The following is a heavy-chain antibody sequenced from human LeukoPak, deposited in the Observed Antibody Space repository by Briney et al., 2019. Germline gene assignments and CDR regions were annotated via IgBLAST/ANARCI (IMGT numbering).Heavy chain of an antibody. J-gene: IGHJ5*02. CDR1: GGSITIASYY. Sequence: SETLSLTCTVSGGSITIASYYWGWVRQPPGKGLEWIGSIYYSGNTYYNPSLKGRVTTSIDTSTSHFSLKLRSVTGADTAIYFCARGPLYTESFARTWFDAWGRGSVVTVSS. V-gene: IGHV4-39*02. D-gene: IGHD1-26*01. CDR2: IYYSGNT. CDR3: ARGPLYTESFARTWFDA.